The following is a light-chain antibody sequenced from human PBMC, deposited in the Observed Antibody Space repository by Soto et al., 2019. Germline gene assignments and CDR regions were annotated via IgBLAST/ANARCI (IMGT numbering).Light chain of an antibody. J-gene: IGKJ1*01. CDR3: QQYGSSGT. CDR2: GAS. V-gene: IGKV3-20*01. Sequence: EIVLTQCPGTLSLSPGERATLSCRASQSVSNNYLAWYQPKPGKAPRLLIYGASNRATGIPDRLSGSGSGTDFTLTISRLEPEDFAVYYCQQYGSSGTFGQGTKVDIK. CDR1: QSVSNNY.